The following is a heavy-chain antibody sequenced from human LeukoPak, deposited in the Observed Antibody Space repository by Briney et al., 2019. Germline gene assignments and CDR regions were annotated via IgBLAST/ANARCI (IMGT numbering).Heavy chain of an antibody. D-gene: IGHD3-10*01. CDR3: ARDHSGEGFDP. CDR2: INHSGST. V-gene: IGHV4-34*01. Sequence: SETLSLTCAVYGGSFSGYYWSWIRQPPGKGLEWIGEINHSGSTNYNPSLKSRVTISVDTSKNQFSLKLSSVTAADTAVYYCARDHSGEGFDPWGQGTLVTVSS. J-gene: IGHJ5*02. CDR1: GGSFSGYY.